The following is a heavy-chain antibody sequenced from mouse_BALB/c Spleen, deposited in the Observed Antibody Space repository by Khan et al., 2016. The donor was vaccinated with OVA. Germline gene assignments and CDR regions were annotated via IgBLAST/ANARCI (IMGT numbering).Heavy chain of an antibody. V-gene: IGHV1-26*01. J-gene: IGHJ3*02. Sequence: VQLQQPGPDLVKPGASVKISCKASGYSFTVYYLNWVKQSHGKGPEWIGRVNPNNGDTNYNQKFKDKAILTVDTSSTTAYMELRSLTSEDSAVFYCARGYEFVAQWGQGTLVTVSA. CDR3: ARGYEFVAQ. CDR1: GYSFTVYY. D-gene: IGHD2-14*01. CDR2: VNPNNGDT.